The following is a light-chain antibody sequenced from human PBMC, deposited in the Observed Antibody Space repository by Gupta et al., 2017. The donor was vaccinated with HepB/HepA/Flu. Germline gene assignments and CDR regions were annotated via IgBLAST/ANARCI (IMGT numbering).Light chain of an antibody. J-gene: IGKJ3*01. CDR2: KAS. CDR1: QSISSW. V-gene: IGKV1-5*03. CDR3: QQFNSYSGFT. Sequence: DIQMTQSPSTLSASVGDRVTITCRASQSISSWLAWYQQKPGKAPKLLIYKASSLESGVPSRFSGSGYGTEFTLTMSSRQPDDFATYYCQQFNSYSGFTFGPGTKVDIK.